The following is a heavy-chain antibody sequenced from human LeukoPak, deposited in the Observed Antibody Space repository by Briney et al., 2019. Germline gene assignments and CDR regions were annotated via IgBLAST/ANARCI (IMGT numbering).Heavy chain of an antibody. J-gene: IGHJ4*02. Sequence: SVKVSCKASGFTFTGSTMQWVRQARGQRPEFIGWIVVGSGTTNYAHKFQERATITRGMSTRTAYMELSSLTYEDTAVYYCAACSVASGWCYLDYWGQGTLVTVSS. CDR3: AACSVASGWCYLDY. V-gene: IGHV1-58*02. D-gene: IGHD6-19*01. CDR1: GFTFTGST. CDR2: IVVGSGTT.